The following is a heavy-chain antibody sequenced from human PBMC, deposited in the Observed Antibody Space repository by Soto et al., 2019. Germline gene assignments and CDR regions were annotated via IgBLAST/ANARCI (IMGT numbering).Heavy chain of an antibody. J-gene: IGHJ4*02. CDR1: GGSVSSGGYY. V-gene: IGHV4-31*03. CDR3: ARRALPQCINGVCYKDGFWDY. Sequence: SETLALTCTVSGGSVSSGGYYWSWIRQHPGTGLEWIGYIYYSGTTYFNPSLKSRASISLDTSKNEFSLKLTSVTAADTAVYYCARRALPQCINGVCYKDGFWDYWGQGALVTVSS. CDR2: IYYSGTT. D-gene: IGHD2-8*01.